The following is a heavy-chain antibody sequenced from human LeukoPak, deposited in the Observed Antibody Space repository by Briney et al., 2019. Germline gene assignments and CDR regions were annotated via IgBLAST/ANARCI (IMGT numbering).Heavy chain of an antibody. Sequence: ASVKVSCKASGYTFTGYYMHWVRQAPGQGLEWMGWINPNSGGTNYAQKFQGRVTMTRDTSISTAYMELSRLRSDDTAVYYCARVFLRPCADYYYGMDVWGQGTTVTVSS. CDR3: ARVFLRPCADYYYGMDV. D-gene: IGHD2/OR15-2a*01. V-gene: IGHV1-2*02. CDR1: GYTFTGYY. J-gene: IGHJ6*02. CDR2: INPNSGGT.